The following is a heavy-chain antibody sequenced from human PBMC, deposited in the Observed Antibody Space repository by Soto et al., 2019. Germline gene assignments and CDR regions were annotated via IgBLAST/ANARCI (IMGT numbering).Heavy chain of an antibody. D-gene: IGHD3-10*01. CDR3: AKDLWFGEAGAFDL. CDR1: GFTFSSYG. V-gene: IGHV3-30*18. Sequence: QVQLVESGGGVVQPGRSLRLSCAASGFTFSSYGMHWVRQAPGKGLEWVAVISYDGSNKYYADSVKGRFTISRDNSKNTLYLQMNSLRAEDTAVYYCAKDLWFGEAGAFDLWGQGTMVTVSS. CDR2: ISYDGSNK. J-gene: IGHJ3*01.